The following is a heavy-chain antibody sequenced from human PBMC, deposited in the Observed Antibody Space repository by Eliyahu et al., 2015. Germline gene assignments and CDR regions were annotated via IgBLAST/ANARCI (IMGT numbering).Heavy chain of an antibody. Sequence: QVQLQQWGAGLLKPWETLSLTCXVXGGSXGNYYWSWIRQAPGKALEWIGEINHSGSANYXPSLKSRVTMSVDTSRGQFSLRLSSMTAADTAVYYCARGGSTVLVADYYGLDVWGQGTTVTVSS. CDR1: GGSXGNYY. CDR2: INHSGSA. D-gene: IGHD4-17*01. J-gene: IGHJ6*02. CDR3: ARGGSTVLVADYYGLDV. V-gene: IGHV4-34*02.